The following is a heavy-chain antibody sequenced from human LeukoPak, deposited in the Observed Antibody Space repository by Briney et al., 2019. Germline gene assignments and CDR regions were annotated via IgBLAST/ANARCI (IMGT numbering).Heavy chain of an antibody. CDR3: AKAERHDSRSFYFGY. D-gene: IGHD1-1*01. CDR2: ISGSGGST. Sequence: GGSLRLSCAASGFTFTSYAMIWVRQAPGKGLEWVSGISGSGGSTYYADSVKGRFTISRDNSKNTLCLRMNSLRAEDTAVYYCAKAERHDSRSFYFGYWGQGTLVTVSS. V-gene: IGHV3-23*01. J-gene: IGHJ4*02. CDR1: GFTFTSYA.